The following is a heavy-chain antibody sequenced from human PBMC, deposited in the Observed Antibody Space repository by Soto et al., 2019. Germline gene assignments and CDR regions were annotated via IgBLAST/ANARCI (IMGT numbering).Heavy chain of an antibody. CDR1: VGTFSSYA. CDR2: IIPIFGTA. Sequence: GXSVKVSCKASVGTFSSYAIIWLRQAPGQGLEWMGGIIPIFGTANYAQKFQGRVTITADESTSTAYMELSSLRSEDTAVYYCAGGYYYDSSGYYRTFDSWGQGTLVTVS. CDR3: AGGYYYDSSGYYRTFDS. J-gene: IGHJ4*02. D-gene: IGHD3-22*01. V-gene: IGHV1-69*13.